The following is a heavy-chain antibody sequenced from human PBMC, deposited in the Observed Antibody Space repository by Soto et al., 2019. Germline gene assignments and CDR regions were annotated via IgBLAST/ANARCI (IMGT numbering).Heavy chain of an antibody. V-gene: IGHV3-30*03. CDR2: ISYDGTNK. CDR3: AREGGVSGWYWGGDY. CDR1: GFTFTRHS. J-gene: IGHJ4*02. D-gene: IGHD6-19*01. Sequence: PGGSLRLSCTASGFTFTRHSMNWVRQSPGKGLERVALISYDGTNKYYTDSVKGRFTISRDNSKNTLDLQMNSLRAEDTAVYYCAREGGVSGWYWGGDYWGQGTPVTVSS.